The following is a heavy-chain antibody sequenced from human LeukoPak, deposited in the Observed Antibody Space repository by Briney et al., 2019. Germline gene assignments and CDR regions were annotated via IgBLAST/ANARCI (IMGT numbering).Heavy chain of an antibody. V-gene: IGHV1-2*02. CDR1: GYTFTGYY. J-gene: IGHJ4*02. CDR2: INPNSGGT. D-gene: IGHD6-13*01. Sequence: ASVKVSCKASGYTFTGYYMHWVRQAPGQGLEWMGWINPNSGGTNYAQKFQGRVTMTRNTSISTAYMELSSLRSEDTAVYYCARGVAAADDYWGQGTLVTVSS. CDR3: ARGVAAADDY.